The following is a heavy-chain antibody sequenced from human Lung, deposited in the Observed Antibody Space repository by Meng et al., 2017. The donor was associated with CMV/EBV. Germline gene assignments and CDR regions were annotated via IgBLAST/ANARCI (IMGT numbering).Heavy chain of an antibody. V-gene: IGHV1-46*01. J-gene: IGHJ4*02. CDR2: INPSDNTT. CDR3: ARDLGYSSSWYFQYYFDC. CDR1: GYTLTNYY. D-gene: IGHD6-13*01. Sequence: SVKVSXKASGYTLTNYYIHWVRQAPGQGLEWMGIINPSDNTTIYAQKFQGRVTMTRDTSTSTVYMELSSLRSDDTALYYCARDLGYSSSWYFQYYFDCWGPGTXVNVSS.